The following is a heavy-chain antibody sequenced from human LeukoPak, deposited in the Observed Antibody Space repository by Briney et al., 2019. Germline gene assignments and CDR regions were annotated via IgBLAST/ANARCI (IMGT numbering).Heavy chain of an antibody. D-gene: IGHD6-6*01. V-gene: IGHV4-59*01. CDR2: IYYSGST. J-gene: IGHJ4*02. CDR3: ARGRQRGAPYSSSNTCFDY. Sequence: PSETLSLTCTVSGGSISSYYWSWIRQPPGKGLEWLGYIYYSGSTNYNPSLKSRVTISVDTSKNQFSLKLSSVTAADTAVYYCARGRQRGAPYSSSNTCFDYWGQGTLVTVSS. CDR1: GGSISSYY.